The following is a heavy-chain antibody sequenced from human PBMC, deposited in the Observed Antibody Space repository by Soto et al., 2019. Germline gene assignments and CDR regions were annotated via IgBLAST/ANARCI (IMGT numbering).Heavy chain of an antibody. Sequence: SLRLSCVASGFTFDDYAMHWVRQDPGKGLEWVSGIGWNGGTIAYADSVKGRFTISRDNAKNSLYLQMNSLRAEDTALYYCAKGHGSGSYYLNYFDYWGQGTLVTVSS. CDR2: IGWNGGTI. CDR1: GFTFDDYA. CDR3: AKGHGSGSYYLNYFDY. J-gene: IGHJ4*02. V-gene: IGHV3-9*01. D-gene: IGHD3-10*01.